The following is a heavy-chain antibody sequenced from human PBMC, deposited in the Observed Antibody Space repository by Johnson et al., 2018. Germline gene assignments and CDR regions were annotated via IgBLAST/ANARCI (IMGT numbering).Heavy chain of an antibody. CDR2: INWNGDST. CDR3: ARDRGYDVSGTYFNGMDV. Sequence: VQLVESGGSVVRPGGSLRLSGVVSGFSFDAYGMTWVRQAPGKGLEWVSDINWNGDSTNYADSVKGRFTISRDNAKNSLYLQLNSLRAEDTALYYCARDRGYDVSGTYFNGMDVWGQGTTVTVSS. CDR1: GFSFDAYG. V-gene: IGHV3-20*04. J-gene: IGHJ6*02. D-gene: IGHD3-10*01.